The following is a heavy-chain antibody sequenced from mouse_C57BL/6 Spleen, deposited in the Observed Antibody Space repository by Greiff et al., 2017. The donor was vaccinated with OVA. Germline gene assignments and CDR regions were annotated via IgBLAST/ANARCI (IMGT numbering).Heavy chain of an antibody. CDR3: ARDSLYDGYYPYAMDY. CDR2: INPSSGYT. J-gene: IGHJ4*01. Sequence: QVQLQQSGAELAKPGASVKLSCKASGYTFTSYWMHWVKQRPGQGLEWIGYINPSSGYTTYNQKFKDKATLTADKSSSTAYMQLSSLTYEDSAVYYCARDSLYDGYYPYAMDYWGQGTSVTVSS. D-gene: IGHD2-3*01. V-gene: IGHV1-7*01. CDR1: GYTFTSYW.